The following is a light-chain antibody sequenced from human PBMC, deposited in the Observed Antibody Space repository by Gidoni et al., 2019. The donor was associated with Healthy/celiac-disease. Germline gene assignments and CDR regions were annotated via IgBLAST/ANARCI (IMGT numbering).Light chain of an antibody. J-gene: IGKJ3*01. CDR1: QSISSW. CDR2: KAS. CDR3: QQYNSPFP. Sequence: DIQMTQSPSTLSASVGDRVTITCRASQSISSWLAWYQQKPGKAPKLLIYKASSLESGVPSGFSGGGSGTEFTLTISSLQPDDFATYYCQQYNSPFPFGSGTKVDIK. V-gene: IGKV1-5*03.